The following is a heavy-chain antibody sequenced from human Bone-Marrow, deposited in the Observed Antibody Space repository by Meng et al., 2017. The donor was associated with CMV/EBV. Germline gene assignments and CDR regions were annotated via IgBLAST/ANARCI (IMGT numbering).Heavy chain of an antibody. CDR3: ARRAQYCSSTSCYAMGDY. J-gene: IGHJ4*02. D-gene: IGHD2-2*01. Sequence: ASVKVSCKASGYTFTSYGISWVRQAPGQGLEWMGWISAYNGNTNYAQKLQGRVTMTTDTSTSTAYMELRSLRSDDTAVYYCARRAQYCSSTSCYAMGDYWGQGTLVTVSS. CDR2: ISAYNGNT. V-gene: IGHV1-18*01. CDR1: GYTFTSYG.